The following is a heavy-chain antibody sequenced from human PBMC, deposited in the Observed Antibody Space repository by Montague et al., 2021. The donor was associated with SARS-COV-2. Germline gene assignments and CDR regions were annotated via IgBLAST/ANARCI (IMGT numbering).Heavy chain of an antibody. CDR2: IYCGGTYI. V-gene: IGHV3-23*03. Sequence: SRRLSWSVSGFTFSNYAMSWVRQAPGKGLEWVSFIYCGGTYIYYADSVKGRFTISRDDSENALYLQMSSLRAEDTAVYYCARGPVSDAFDVWGQGTMVTVSS. J-gene: IGHJ3*01. CDR1: GFTFSNYA. CDR3: ARGPVSDAFDV. D-gene: IGHD1-14*01.